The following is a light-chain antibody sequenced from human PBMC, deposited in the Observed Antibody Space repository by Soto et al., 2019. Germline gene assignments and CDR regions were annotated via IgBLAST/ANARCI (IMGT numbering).Light chain of an antibody. CDR2: EVS. J-gene: IGLJ1*01. Sequence: QSALTQPASVSGSPGQSITISCTGTSSDVGGYNYVSWYQQHPGNAPKLMIYEVSNRPSWVSNRFSGSKSGNTASLTISGLQAEGEADYYCSSYTSSSTLVFGTGTKLTVL. CDR3: SSYTSSSTLV. V-gene: IGLV2-14*01. CDR1: SSDVGGYNY.